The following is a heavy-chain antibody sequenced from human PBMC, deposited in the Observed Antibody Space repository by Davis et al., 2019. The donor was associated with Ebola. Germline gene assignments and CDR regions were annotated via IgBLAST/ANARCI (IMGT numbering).Heavy chain of an antibody. CDR2: IYSGGST. CDR3: ARVEGGYCSSTSCYYYYGMDV. V-gene: IGHV3-66*01. D-gene: IGHD2-2*01. J-gene: IGHJ6*02. Sequence: GGSLRLSCAASGFTLRSYVVSWVRQAPGKGLEWVSVIYSGGSTYYADSVKGRFTISRDNAKNTLYLQMNSLRAEDTAVYYCARVEGGYCSSTSCYYYYGMDVWGQGTTVTVSS. CDR1: GFTLRSYV.